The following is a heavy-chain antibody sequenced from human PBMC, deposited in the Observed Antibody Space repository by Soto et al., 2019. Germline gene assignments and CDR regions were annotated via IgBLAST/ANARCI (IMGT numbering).Heavy chain of an antibody. D-gene: IGHD2-15*01. CDR2: KSYDGSNK. Sequence: QVQLVESGGGVVQPGRSLRLSCAASGFTFSSYGMHWVRQAPGKGLEWVAVKSYDGSNKYYADSVKGRFTISRDNSKNTLYLQMNSLRAEDTAVYYCAKDPGSCSGGSCYSFFYWGQGTLVTVSS. J-gene: IGHJ4*02. CDR3: AKDPGSCSGGSCYSFFY. CDR1: GFTFSSYG. V-gene: IGHV3-30*18.